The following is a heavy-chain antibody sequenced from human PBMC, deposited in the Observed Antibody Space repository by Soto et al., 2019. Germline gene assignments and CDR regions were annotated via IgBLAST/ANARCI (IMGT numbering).Heavy chain of an antibody. D-gene: IGHD1-26*01. J-gene: IGHJ4*02. CDR2: IYHSGST. Sequence: QVHLQESGPGLVRPSGTLSLTCAVSGASISSTTSHNWWSWVRQPPGKGLEWIGEIYHSGSTNYNPSPKSRVTMSVDKSTNHFSLELTSGTAADTAVYYCARMVGATLVDFWGQGTLVTVSS. CDR3: ARMVGATLVDF. V-gene: IGHV4-4*02. CDR1: GASISSTTSHNW.